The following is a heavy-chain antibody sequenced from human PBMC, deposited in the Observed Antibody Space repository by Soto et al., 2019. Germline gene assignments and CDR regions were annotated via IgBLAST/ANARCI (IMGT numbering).Heavy chain of an antibody. Sequence: GGSLRLSCAASGFTFSSYGMRWVRQAPGKGLEWVAVIWYDGSNKYYADSVKGRFTISRDTSKNQFSLKLSSVTAADTAVYYCARDNTGYSSSWYEDYALDIWGQGTMVTVSS. J-gene: IGHJ3*02. CDR3: ARDNTGYSSSWYEDYALDI. CDR1: GFTFSSYG. D-gene: IGHD6-13*01. CDR2: IWYDGSNK. V-gene: IGHV3-33*01.